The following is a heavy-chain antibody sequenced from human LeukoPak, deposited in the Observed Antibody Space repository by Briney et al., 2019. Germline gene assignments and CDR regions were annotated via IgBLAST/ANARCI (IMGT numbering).Heavy chain of an antibody. Sequence: SETLSLTCTVSGDSISSSNYYWGWVRQPPGKGLEWIGSIYYSGNTYYNPSLKSPVTISVDTSKSQFSLNLSSVTAADSAMYYCARHRAVAAVGAVHWFDPWGQGALVTVSS. CDR2: IYYSGNT. V-gene: IGHV4-39*01. CDR1: GDSISSSNYY. J-gene: IGHJ5*02. D-gene: IGHD6-13*01. CDR3: ARHRAVAAVGAVHWFDP.